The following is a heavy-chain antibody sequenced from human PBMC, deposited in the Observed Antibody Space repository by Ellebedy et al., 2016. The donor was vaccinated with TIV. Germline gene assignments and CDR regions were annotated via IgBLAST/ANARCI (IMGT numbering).Heavy chain of an antibody. D-gene: IGHD6-19*01. Sequence: AASVKVSCKVFGYTLTELSIHWVRQAPGKGLEWMGGFDPEDGETIYAQKFQGRVTMTEGTSTDTAYVELSSLRSEDTVVYYCAREPSGVGWYDSSWFDPWGQGTLVTVSS. V-gene: IGHV1-24*01. CDR1: GYTLTELS. CDR2: FDPEDGET. CDR3: AREPSGVGWYDSSWFDP. J-gene: IGHJ5*02.